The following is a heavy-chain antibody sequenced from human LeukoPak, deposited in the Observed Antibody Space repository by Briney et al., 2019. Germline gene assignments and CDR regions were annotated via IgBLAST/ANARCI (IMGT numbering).Heavy chain of an antibody. V-gene: IGHV3-23*01. Sequence: GGSLRLSCAASGLTFSTSAMNWVRQAPGKGLEWLAAISGSGDSKYHADSVKGRFTISRDNSKNTLYLRMNSLRADDTAVYFCAKDLRYCSTTICYYSGMNVWGQGTTVTVSS. CDR1: GLTFSTSA. CDR2: ISGSGDSK. D-gene: IGHD2-2*01. CDR3: AKDLRYCSTTICYYSGMNV. J-gene: IGHJ6*02.